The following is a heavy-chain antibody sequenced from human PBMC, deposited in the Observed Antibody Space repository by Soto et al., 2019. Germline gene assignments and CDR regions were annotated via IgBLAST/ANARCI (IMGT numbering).Heavy chain of an antibody. D-gene: IGHD3-9*01. CDR1: GFTFSSYA. J-gene: IGHJ4*02. CDR2: ISGSGGST. CDR3: AKDYVRYFDGRQGAIDY. Sequence: GESLKISCAASGFTFSSYAMSWVRQAPGKGLEWVSAISGSGGSTYYADSVKGRFTISRDNSKNTLYLQMNSLRAEDTAVYYCAKDYVRYFDGRQGAIDYWGQGTLVTVSS. V-gene: IGHV3-23*01.